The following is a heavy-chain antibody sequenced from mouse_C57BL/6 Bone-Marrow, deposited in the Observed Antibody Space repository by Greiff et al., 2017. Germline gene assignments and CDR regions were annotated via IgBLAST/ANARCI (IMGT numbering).Heavy chain of an antibody. V-gene: IGHV1-64*01. CDR2: IHPNSGST. D-gene: IGHD1-1*01. CDR1: GYTFTSYW. J-gene: IGHJ1*03. Sequence: VQLQQPGAELVKPGASVTLSCKASGYTFTSYWMHWVKQRPGQGLEWIGMIHPNSGSTNYNEKFKSKATLTVDKSSSTAYMQLSSLTSEDSAVYYCARRRVITTVVVEQDWYFDVWGTGTTVTVSS. CDR3: ARRRVITTVVVEQDWYFDV.